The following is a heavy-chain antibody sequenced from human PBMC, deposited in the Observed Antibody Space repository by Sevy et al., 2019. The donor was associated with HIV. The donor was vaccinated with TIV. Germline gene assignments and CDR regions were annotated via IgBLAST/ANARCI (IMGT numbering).Heavy chain of an antibody. CDR1: GGTFSSYA. CDR3: ARDLTVVAAGPSWGFDP. D-gene: IGHD2-15*01. Sequence: ASVKVSCKASGGTFSSYAISWVRQAPGQGLEWMGGIIPIFGTANYAQKFQGTVTITADESTSTAYMELSSLRSEDTAVYYCARDLTVVAAGPSWGFDPWGQGTLVTVSS. V-gene: IGHV1-69*13. J-gene: IGHJ5*02. CDR2: IIPIFGTA.